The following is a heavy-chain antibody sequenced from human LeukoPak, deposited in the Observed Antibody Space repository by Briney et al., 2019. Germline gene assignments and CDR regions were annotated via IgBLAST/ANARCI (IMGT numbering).Heavy chain of an antibody. CDR1: GGSISGSVYY. V-gene: IGHV4-39*01. J-gene: IGHJ2*01. D-gene: IGHD6-13*01. CDR3: ARQEYSSSWSPPEYFDL. Sequence: SETLSLTCTVSGGSISGSVYYWGWIRQPPGKGLEWIGSAYYSGSTYYNPSLESRVTISVDTSKNQFSLKLSSMTAADTAVYYCARQEYSSSWSPPEYFDLWGRGTLVTVSS. CDR2: AYYSGST.